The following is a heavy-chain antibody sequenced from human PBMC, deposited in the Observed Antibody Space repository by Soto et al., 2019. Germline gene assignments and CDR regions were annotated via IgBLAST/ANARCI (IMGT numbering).Heavy chain of an antibody. D-gene: IGHD3-3*01. CDR3: ARVPITIVGLTILRAPFDI. Sequence: SETLSLTCTVSGGSMSSGGPYWNWIRPHPGKGLEWIGYINYSGSNYYNPSIRSRVTISIDASKNQFSLKLRSVIAADAAVYYCARVPITIVGLTILRAPFDIWGQGTTVTVSS. J-gene: IGHJ3*02. V-gene: IGHV4-31*03. CDR1: GGSMSSGGPY. CDR2: INYSGSN.